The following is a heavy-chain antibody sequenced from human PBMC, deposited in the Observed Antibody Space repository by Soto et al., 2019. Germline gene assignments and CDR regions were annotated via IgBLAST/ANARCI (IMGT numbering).Heavy chain of an antibody. Sequence: GGSLRLSCAASGFTFGIYGMHWVRQAPGKGLEWVAVIWYDGSNKYYADSVKGRFTISRDNSKNTLYLQMNSLRAEDTAVYYCARHPERIAQIGWFDPWGQGTLVTVSS. CDR1: GFTFGIYG. CDR3: ARHPERIAQIGWFDP. D-gene: IGHD6-13*01. V-gene: IGHV3-33*01. J-gene: IGHJ5*02. CDR2: IWYDGSNK.